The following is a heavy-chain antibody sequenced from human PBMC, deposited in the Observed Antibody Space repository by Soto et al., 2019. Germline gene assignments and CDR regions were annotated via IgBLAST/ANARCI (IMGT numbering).Heavy chain of an antibody. Sequence: QVQLVESGGGVVQPGRSLRLSCAASGFTFSSYGMHWVRQAPGKGLEWVAVISYDGSNKYYADSVKGRFTISRDNSKNTLYLQMNSLRAEDTAVYYCAKEGVDTAMVPSGGFDYWGQGTLVTVSS. CDR3: AKEGVDTAMVPSGGFDY. V-gene: IGHV3-30*18. D-gene: IGHD5-18*01. J-gene: IGHJ4*02. CDR2: ISYDGSNK. CDR1: GFTFSSYG.